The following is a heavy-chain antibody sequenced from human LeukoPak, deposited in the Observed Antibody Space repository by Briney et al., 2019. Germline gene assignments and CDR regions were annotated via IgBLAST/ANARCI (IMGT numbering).Heavy chain of an antibody. J-gene: IGHJ4*02. Sequence: SETLSLTCAVYGVSFSGYYWSWIRQPPGKGLEWIGEINHSGSTNYNPSLKSRVTISVDTSKNQFSLKLSSVTAADTVVYYCARERPKTKYSSSSDQWGQGTLVTVSS. CDR3: ARERPKTKYSSSSDQ. CDR2: INHSGST. CDR1: GVSFSGYY. V-gene: IGHV4-34*01. D-gene: IGHD6-6*01.